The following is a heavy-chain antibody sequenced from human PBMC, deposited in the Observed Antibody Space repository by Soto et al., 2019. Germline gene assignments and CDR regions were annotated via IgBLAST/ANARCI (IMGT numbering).Heavy chain of an antibody. Sequence: PGGSLRLSCAASGFTFSNYWIHWVRQAPGEGLVWLSRINGDGSSTNYADSVKGRFTISRDNAKNTVYVQMNSLRAEDTAVYYCARGGLRAYWIDPWGQGTLVTVSS. CDR2: INGDGSST. CDR3: ARGGLRAYWIDP. CDR1: GFTFSNYW. D-gene: IGHD4-17*01. J-gene: IGHJ5*02. V-gene: IGHV3-74*01.